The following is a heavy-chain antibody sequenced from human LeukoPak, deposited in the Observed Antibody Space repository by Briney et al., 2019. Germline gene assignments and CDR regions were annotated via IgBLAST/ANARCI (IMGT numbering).Heavy chain of an antibody. J-gene: IGHJ4*02. D-gene: IGHD3-10*01. CDR3: ARVPVRGVTTPLDY. Sequence: KPSETLSLTCTVSGGSISSYYWSWIRQPPGKGLEWIGYIYYSGGTNYNPSLKSRVTISVDTSKNHFSLKLSSVTAADTAVYYCARVPVRGVTTPLDYWGQGTLVTVSS. CDR2: IYYSGGT. CDR1: GGSISSYY. V-gene: IGHV4-59*08.